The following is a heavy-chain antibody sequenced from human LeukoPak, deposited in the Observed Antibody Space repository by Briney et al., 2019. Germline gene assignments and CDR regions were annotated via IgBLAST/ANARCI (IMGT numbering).Heavy chain of an antibody. D-gene: IGHD3-16*02. CDR1: GFTFSSYA. Sequence: GGSLRLSCAASGFTFSSYAMSWVRQAPGKGLEWVSAISGSGGSTYYADSVKGRFTISRDKSKNTLYLQMNSLRAEDTAVYYCARELNYDYVWGSYRWEYFDYWGQGTLVTVSS. CDR2: ISGSGGST. V-gene: IGHV3-23*01. J-gene: IGHJ4*02. CDR3: ARELNYDYVWGSYRWEYFDY.